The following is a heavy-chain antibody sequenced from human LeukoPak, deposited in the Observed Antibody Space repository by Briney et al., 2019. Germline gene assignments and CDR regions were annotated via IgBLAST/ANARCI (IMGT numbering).Heavy chain of an antibody. Sequence: PGGSLRLSCAASGFTFSSYSMNWVRQAPGKGLEWVSYISSSSSTIYYADSVKGRFTISRDNAKNSLYLQMNSLSAEDTAVYYCARVVAGSSGLNLYMDVWGKGTTVTVSS. CDR2: ISSSSSTI. V-gene: IGHV3-48*01. J-gene: IGHJ6*03. CDR1: GFTFSSYS. D-gene: IGHD6-19*01. CDR3: ARVVAGSSGLNLYMDV.